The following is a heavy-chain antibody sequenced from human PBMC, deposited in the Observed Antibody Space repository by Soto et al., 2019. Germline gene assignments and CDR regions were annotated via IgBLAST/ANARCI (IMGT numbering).Heavy chain of an antibody. J-gene: IGHJ5*02. D-gene: IGHD4-17*01. CDR3: ARGIKYGAYSRWFDP. CDR2: MNPNSGNT. CDR1: GYTFTSYD. Sequence: QVQLVQSGAEVKKPGASVKVSCKASGYTFTSYDINWVRQATGQGLEYLGWMNPNSGNTAYVQKFQGRVTMTWDTSXATAYRELSSLRSEDTAVYFCARGIKYGAYSRWFDPWGQGTLVTVSS. V-gene: IGHV1-8*01.